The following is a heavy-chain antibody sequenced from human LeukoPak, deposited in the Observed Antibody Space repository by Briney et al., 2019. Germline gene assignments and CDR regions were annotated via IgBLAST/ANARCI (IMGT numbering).Heavy chain of an antibody. V-gene: IGHV4-59*01. D-gene: IGHD1-14*01. CDR2: IYYSGST. J-gene: IGHJ3*02. CDR1: GGSISSYY. Sequence: SETLSLTCTVSGGSISSYYWSWIRQTPGKGLEWIGYIYYSGSTNYNPSLKSRVTISIDTSKNQFSLKLSSVTAADAAVYYCARTNQIDVRAFDIWGQGTMVTVSS. CDR3: ARTNQIDVRAFDI.